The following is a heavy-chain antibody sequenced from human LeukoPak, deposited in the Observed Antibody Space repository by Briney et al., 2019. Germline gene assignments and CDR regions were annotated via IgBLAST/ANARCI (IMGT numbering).Heavy chain of an antibody. J-gene: IGHJ4*02. D-gene: IGHD6-13*01. CDR3: ARDGYSSSWYALDY. V-gene: IGHV3-23*01. CDR1: GFTFSSYA. CDR2: ISGSGGST. Sequence: GGFLRLSCAASGFTFSSYAMSWVRQAPGKGLEWVSAISGSGGSTYYADSVKGRFTISRDNSKNTLYLQMNSLRAEDTAVYYCARDGYSSSWYALDYWGQETLVTVSS.